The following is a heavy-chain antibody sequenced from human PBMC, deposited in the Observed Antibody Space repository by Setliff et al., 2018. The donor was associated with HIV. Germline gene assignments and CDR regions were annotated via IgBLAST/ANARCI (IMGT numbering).Heavy chain of an antibody. CDR3: ARLSQRIRIFGVINSGEEFDI. Sequence: GESLKISCKGSGYSFPNNWIGWVRQMSGKGLEWMGFTYPENSDARYSPSFEGQVTISADNSNTTAYLQWSSLKASDTAMYFCARLSQRIRIFGVINSGEEFDIWGQGTMVTVSS. CDR1: GYSFPNNW. J-gene: IGHJ3*02. D-gene: IGHD3-3*01. V-gene: IGHV5-51*01. CDR2: TYPENSDA.